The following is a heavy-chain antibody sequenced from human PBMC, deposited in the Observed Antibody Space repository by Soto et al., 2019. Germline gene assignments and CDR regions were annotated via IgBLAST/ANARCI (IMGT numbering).Heavy chain of an antibody. CDR3: ARLSRPNYYDTSVFFKDNWFDP. Sequence: QVQLVQSGAEVKKPGSSMKVSCKASGGTFNSYDINWVRQAPGQGLEWMGGIIPIVETPKYAQKFQGRVTINADASTNTVYMELSSLRSEDTAMYYCARLSRPNYYDTSVFFKDNWFDPWGQGTLVTVSS. CDR1: GGTFNSYD. D-gene: IGHD3-22*01. V-gene: IGHV1-69*01. J-gene: IGHJ5*02. CDR2: IIPIVETP.